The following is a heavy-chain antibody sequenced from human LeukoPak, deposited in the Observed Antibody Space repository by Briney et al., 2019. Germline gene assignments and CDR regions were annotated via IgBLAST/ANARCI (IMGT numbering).Heavy chain of an antibody. V-gene: IGHV3-23*01. D-gene: IGHD2-2*01. CDR2: ISGSGGST. J-gene: IGHJ5*02. Sequence: GGSLRLSCAASGFTFSSYAMSWVRQAPGKGLEWVSAISGSGGSTYYADSVKGRFTISRDNSKNTLYLQMNSLRAEDTAVYYCAKARSSGPAAAIAHWGQGTLVTVSS. CDR1: GFTFSSYA. CDR3: AKARSSGPAAAIAH.